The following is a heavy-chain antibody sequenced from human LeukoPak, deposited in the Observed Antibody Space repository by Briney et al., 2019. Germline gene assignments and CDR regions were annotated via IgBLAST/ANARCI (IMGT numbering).Heavy chain of an antibody. CDR2: INRSGGST. D-gene: IGHD3-10*01. J-gene: IGHJ4*02. CDR3: ARGDYYGSVSYYSVAY. CDR1: GYAFTSYY. Sequence: ASVKVSCKASGYAFTSYYMHWMRQAPGQGLEWMGIINRSGGSTSYAQKFQGRVTMTRDTSTSTVYMELSSLRSEDTVVYYCARGDYYGSVSYYSVAYWGQRTLVTVSS. V-gene: IGHV1-46*01.